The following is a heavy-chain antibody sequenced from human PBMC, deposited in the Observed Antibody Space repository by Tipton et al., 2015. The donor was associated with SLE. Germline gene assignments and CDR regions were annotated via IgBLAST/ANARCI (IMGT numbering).Heavy chain of an antibody. CDR1: GGSISTTDHY. D-gene: IGHD2-2*02. J-gene: IGHJ5*02. V-gene: IGHV4-39*07. Sequence: LRLSCSVSGGSISTTDHYWGWIRQPPGKGLGWIGGVFYSGNTYYNESLQSRVTISIDTSKNHFSLKLYSLTAADTAVYYCAREDSSSWFYTRFDPWGQGTLVTVSS. CDR3: AREDSSSWFYTRFDP. CDR2: VFYSGNT.